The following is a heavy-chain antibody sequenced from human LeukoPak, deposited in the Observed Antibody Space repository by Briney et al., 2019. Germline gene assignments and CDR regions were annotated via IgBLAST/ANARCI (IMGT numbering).Heavy chain of an antibody. Sequence: SETLSLTCTVSGGSVSSGSYYWSWIRQPPGKGLEWIGYIYYSGSTNYNPSLKSRVTISVDKSKNQFSLKLSSVTAADTAVYYCARGHYYYYYYGMDVWGQGTTVTVSS. CDR2: IYYSGST. D-gene: IGHD3-3*02. CDR3: ARGHYYYYYYGMDV. J-gene: IGHJ6*02. V-gene: IGHV4-61*01. CDR1: GGSVSSGSYY.